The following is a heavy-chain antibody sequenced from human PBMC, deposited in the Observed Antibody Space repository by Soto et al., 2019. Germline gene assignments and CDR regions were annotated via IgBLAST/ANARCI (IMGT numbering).Heavy chain of an antibody. CDR2: IYYSGST. J-gene: IGHJ5*01. CDR3: ARSRLYNWNYGTWFDY. CDR1: GGSINSAGHS. D-gene: IGHD1-7*01. V-gene: IGHV4-31*03. Sequence: SETLSLTCTVSGGSINSAGHSWGWVRQSPGKGLEWIGYIYYSGSTYYDPSLKSRVTISVDTSKNQFSLKLSSVTAADTAVYYCARSRLYNWNYGTWFDYWGQGTLVTVSS.